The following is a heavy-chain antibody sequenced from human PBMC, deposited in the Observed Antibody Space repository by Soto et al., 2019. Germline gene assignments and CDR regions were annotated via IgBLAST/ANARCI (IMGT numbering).Heavy chain of an antibody. J-gene: IGHJ4*02. Sequence: GGSLRLSCTTSGFSFASFAMTWVRQAPGKGLEWVATISGSDGKTSSAASVKDRFSISRDTSRNTLYLQMNSLRADDTAIYYCAKWSYLDYWGQGTRVTVSS. CDR2: ISGSDGKT. CDR1: GFSFASFA. D-gene: IGHD3-3*01. V-gene: IGHV3-23*01. CDR3: AKWSYLDY.